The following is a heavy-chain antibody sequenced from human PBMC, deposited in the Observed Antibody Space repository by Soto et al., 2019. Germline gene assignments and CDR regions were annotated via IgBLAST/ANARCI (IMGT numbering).Heavy chain of an antibody. V-gene: IGHV1-18*01. CDR1: GYTFTSYG. Sequence: QVQLVQSGGEVKKPGASVKVSCKASGYTFTSYGISWVRQAPGQGLEWMGWISGYNGKTNYAQKGQDRVTMTTDKSTSTVYMELRSLRSDDTAVYYCAREGDVPYYYYGMDVWGQGTTVTVSS. CDR2: ISGYNGKT. D-gene: IGHD2-21*02. CDR3: AREGDVPYYYYGMDV. J-gene: IGHJ6*02.